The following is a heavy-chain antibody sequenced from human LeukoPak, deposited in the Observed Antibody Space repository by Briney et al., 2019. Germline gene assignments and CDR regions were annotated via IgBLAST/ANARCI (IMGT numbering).Heavy chain of an antibody. J-gene: IGHJ4*02. Sequence: ASVKVSCKASGYTFTGYYMHWVRHAPGQGLGWMGGINPNSGGTNYAQKFQGRVTMTKDTSISTAYMELSRLRSDDTAVYYCARIVCSSTSCYTSYFDYWGQGTLVTVSS. CDR1: GYTFTGYY. CDR2: INPNSGGT. V-gene: IGHV1-2*02. D-gene: IGHD2-2*02. CDR3: ARIVCSSTSCYTSYFDY.